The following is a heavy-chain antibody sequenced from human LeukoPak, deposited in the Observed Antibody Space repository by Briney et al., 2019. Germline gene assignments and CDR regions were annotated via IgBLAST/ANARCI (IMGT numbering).Heavy chain of an antibody. Sequence: SETLSLTCTVSGGSISSGSYYWSWIRQPAGKGLEWIGRIYTSGSTNYNPSLKSRVTISVDTSKNQFSLKLSSVTAADTAVYYCAREADSSSWYRSYYYYMDVWGKGTTVTISS. V-gene: IGHV4-61*02. CDR2: IYTSGST. J-gene: IGHJ6*03. CDR1: GGSISSGSYY. D-gene: IGHD6-13*01. CDR3: AREADSSSWYRSYYYYMDV.